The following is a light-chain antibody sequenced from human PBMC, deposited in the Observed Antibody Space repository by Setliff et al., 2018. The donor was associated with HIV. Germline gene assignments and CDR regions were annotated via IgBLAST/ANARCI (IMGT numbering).Light chain of an antibody. Sequence: QSVLTQPASVSGSPGQSITTSCTGTSSDIGSYNFVSWYQQYPGKAPKLIIYEVSKWPSGVSNHFSGSKSGNTASLTISGLETEDEAEYYCCSYASTGGLVFGTGTKGTVL. CDR3: CSYASTGGLV. J-gene: IGLJ1*01. CDR1: SSDIGSYNF. CDR2: EVS. V-gene: IGLV2-23*02.